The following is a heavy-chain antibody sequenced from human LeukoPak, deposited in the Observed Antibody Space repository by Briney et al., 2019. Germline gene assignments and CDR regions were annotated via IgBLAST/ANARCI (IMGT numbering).Heavy chain of an antibody. CDR3: ARRAEAETSPLDF. CDR2: INPKSGGT. J-gene: IGHJ4*02. Sequence: ASVKVSCKASGYNFRDYYMHWVRQALGQGLEWLGWINPKSGGTDYAQQFQGRVTMTRDTSSSTDYLEVRSLRSDDTAVYYCARRAEAETSPLDFWGQGTPVTVSS. D-gene: IGHD6-13*01. V-gene: IGHV1-2*02. CDR1: GYNFRDYY.